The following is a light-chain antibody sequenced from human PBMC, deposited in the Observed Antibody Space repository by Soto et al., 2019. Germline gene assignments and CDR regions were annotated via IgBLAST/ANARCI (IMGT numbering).Light chain of an antibody. CDR1: NSEVGSYNY. CDR2: EVS. J-gene: IGLJ1*01. CDR3: SSYAGTNTRYL. Sequence: QSALTQPPSASGSPGQSVTISCTGKNSEVGSYNYVSWYQQHPGKAPKLMIFEVSKRPSGVPDRFSGSKSGNTASLTVSGLQAEDEADYYCSSYAGTNTRYLFGTGTKVTVL. V-gene: IGLV2-8*01.